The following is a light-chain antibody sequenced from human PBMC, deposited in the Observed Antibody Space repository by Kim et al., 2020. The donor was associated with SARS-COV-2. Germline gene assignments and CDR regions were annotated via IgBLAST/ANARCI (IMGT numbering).Light chain of an antibody. CDR1: RDLSNY. V-gene: IGKV1-27*01. Sequence: GSEGDRVAMPCRAGRDLSNYLAGSQQKPGKVPKLRVYVGSTLQSGVPSRFSGSGSGTDFTLTISSLQPEDVATYYWQKYNSAPLTFGGGTKVEIK. CDR3: QKYNSAPLT. J-gene: IGKJ4*01. CDR2: VGS.